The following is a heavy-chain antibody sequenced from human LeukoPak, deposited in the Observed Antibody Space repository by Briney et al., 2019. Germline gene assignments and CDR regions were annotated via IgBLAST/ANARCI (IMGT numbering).Heavy chain of an antibody. D-gene: IGHD6-13*01. V-gene: IGHV1-69*05. Sequence: SVKVSCKASGGTFSNYAISWARQAPGQGLEWMGGIIPIFGTANYAQKFQGRVTITTDESTSTAYMELSSLRSEDTAVYYCAREGVERGSRSWFDYWGQGTLVTVSS. J-gene: IGHJ4*02. CDR3: AREGVERGSRSWFDY. CDR1: GGTFSNYA. CDR2: IIPIFGTA.